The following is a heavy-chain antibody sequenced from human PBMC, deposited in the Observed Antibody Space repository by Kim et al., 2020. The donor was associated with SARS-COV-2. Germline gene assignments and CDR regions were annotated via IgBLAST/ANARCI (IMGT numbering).Heavy chain of an antibody. Sequence: GGSLRLSCAASGFTFSSYAMHWVRQAPGKGLEWVAVISYDGSNKYYADSVKGRFTISRDNSKNTLYLQMNSLRAEDTAVYYCASGGLSTRALPPPDSYDYGDYGDYWGQGTLVTVSS. J-gene: IGHJ4*02. CDR2: ISYDGSNK. CDR3: ASGGLSTRALPPPDSYDYGDYGDY. CDR1: GFTFSSYA. D-gene: IGHD4-17*01. V-gene: IGHV3-30-3*01.